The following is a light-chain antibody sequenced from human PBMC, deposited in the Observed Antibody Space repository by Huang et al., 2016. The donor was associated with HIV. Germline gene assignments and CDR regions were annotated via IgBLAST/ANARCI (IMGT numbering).Light chain of an antibody. V-gene: IGKV3-15*01. J-gene: IGKJ2*01. CDR3: QHYNNWPYT. CDR1: QSVNSN. CDR2: GAA. Sequence: EIEMTQSPATLSVSPGERATLSCRASQSVNSNLAWYQQKPGQAPSLLIFGAATRATGIPARCSGSGSGTEFTLTISSLQSEDFAVYYCQHYNNWPYTFGQGAKVEI.